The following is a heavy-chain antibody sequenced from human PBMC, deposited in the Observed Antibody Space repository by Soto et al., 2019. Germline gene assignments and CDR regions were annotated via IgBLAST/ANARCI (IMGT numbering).Heavy chain of an antibody. J-gene: IGHJ4*02. V-gene: IGHV4-30-4*01. CDR1: GGSISSGDYY. CDR3: ARGGYSYGCDY. D-gene: IGHD5-18*01. CDR2: IYYSGST. Sequence: QVQLQESGPGLVKPSQTLSLTCTVSGGSISSGDYYWRWIRQPPGKGLEWIGYIYYSGSTYSNPSLKSRVSISVDTSKNQFSLKLSSVTAADTAVYYCARGGYSYGCDYWGQGTLVTVFS.